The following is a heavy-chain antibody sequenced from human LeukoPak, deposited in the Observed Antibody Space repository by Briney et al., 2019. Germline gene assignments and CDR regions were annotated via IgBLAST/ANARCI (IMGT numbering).Heavy chain of an antibody. V-gene: IGHV3-48*02. CDR1: GFTFSSYS. D-gene: IGHD3-10*01. J-gene: IGHJ4*02. CDR2: ISSTSKTI. CDR3: ARAREGLWYYYGSGSYEDY. Sequence: GGSLRLSCAASGFTFSSYSMNWVRQAPGKGLEWVSYISSTSKTIYYADSVKGRFTISRDNAKNSLDLQMSSLRDEDTAVYYCARAREGLWYYYGSGSYEDYWGQGTLVTVSS.